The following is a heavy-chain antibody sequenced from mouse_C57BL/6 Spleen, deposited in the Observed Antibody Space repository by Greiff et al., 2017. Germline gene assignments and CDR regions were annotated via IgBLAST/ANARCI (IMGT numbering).Heavy chain of an antibody. CDR3: ARGSITTVVAHYYAMDY. V-gene: IGHV2-2*01. CDR1: GFSLTSYG. J-gene: IGHJ4*01. D-gene: IGHD1-1*01. Sequence: QVQLKESGPGLVQPSQSLSITCTVSGFSLTSYGVHWVRQSPGKGLEWLGVIWSGGSTDYNAAFISRLSISKDNYKSQVFFKMNSLQADDTAIYYCARGSITTVVAHYYAMDYWGQGTSVTVSS. CDR2: IWSGGST.